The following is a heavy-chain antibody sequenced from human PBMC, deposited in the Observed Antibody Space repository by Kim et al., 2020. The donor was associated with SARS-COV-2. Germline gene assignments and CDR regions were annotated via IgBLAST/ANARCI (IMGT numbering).Heavy chain of an antibody. Sequence: SETLSLTCAVYGGSFSGYSWSWIRQPPGKGLEWIGEINHSGSTNYNPSLKSRVTISVDTPKNQFSLKLSSVTAADTAVYYCARAAAGATPSNAMDVWGQG. CDR2: INHSGST. V-gene: IGHV4-34*01. CDR3: ARAAAGATPSNAMDV. D-gene: IGHD6-13*01. J-gene: IGHJ6*02. CDR1: GGSFSGYS.